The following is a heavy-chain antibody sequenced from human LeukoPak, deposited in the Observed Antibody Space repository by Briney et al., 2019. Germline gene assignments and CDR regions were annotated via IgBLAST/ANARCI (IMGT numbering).Heavy chain of an antibody. D-gene: IGHD1-1*01. V-gene: IGHV4-34*01. CDR2: INHSGST. CDR1: GGCFSGYY. Sequence: SETLSLTCAVYGGCFSGYYWSWIRQPPGKGLEWIGEINHSGSTNYNPSLKSRVTISVDTSKNQFSLKLSSVTAADTAVYYCARGKTTPRVYYYYYYMDVWGKGTTVTVSS. J-gene: IGHJ6*03. CDR3: ARGKTTPRVYYYYYYMDV.